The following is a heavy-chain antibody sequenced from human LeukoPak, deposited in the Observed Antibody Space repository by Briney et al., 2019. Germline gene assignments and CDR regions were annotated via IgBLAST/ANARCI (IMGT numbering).Heavy chain of an antibody. CDR1: GGTFSSYA. J-gene: IGHJ5*02. CDR2: IIPIFGTA. Sequence: ASVKVSCKASGGTFSSYAISWVRQAPGQGLEWMGGIIPIFGTANYAQKFQGRVTMTRDMSTSTVYMELSSLRSEDTAVYYCARRGGCNCGSCYLVRKWWFDPWGQGTLVTVSS. V-gene: IGHV1-69*05. CDR3: ARRGGCNCGSCYLVRKWWFDP. D-gene: IGHD2-15*01.